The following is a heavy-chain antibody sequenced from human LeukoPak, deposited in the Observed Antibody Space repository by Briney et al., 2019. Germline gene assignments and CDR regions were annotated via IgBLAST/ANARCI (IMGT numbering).Heavy chain of an antibody. CDR2: IIPIFGMV. CDR3: ARDADIAVAGISSANWFDP. V-gene: IGHV1-69*04. D-gene: IGHD6-19*01. Sequence: SVKVSCKASGGTFSSYAISWVRQAPGQGLEWMGRIIPIFGMVNHAQNFQGRVTITADKSTSTAYMELSSLTSEDTAVYFCARDADIAVAGISSANWFDPWGQGTLVTVSA. CDR1: GGTFSSYA. J-gene: IGHJ5*02.